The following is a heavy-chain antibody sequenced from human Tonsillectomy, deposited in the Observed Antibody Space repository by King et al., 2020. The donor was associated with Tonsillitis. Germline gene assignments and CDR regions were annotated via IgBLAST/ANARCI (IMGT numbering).Heavy chain of an antibody. J-gene: IGHJ6*02. Sequence: VQLVESGGGVVQPGRSLRLSCAASGFTMKNYGLHWVRQAPGKGLEWVAVISYDGSNKYYIDSVKGRFTISRDNSKNTMYLQMNSLRREDTAVYYCGKGLTAFGRLIGGVSGLDVWGQGTTVTVSS. V-gene: IGHV3-30*18. D-gene: IGHD3-16*02. CDR2: ISYDGSNK. CDR3: GKGLTAFGRLIGGVSGLDV. CDR1: GFTMKNYG.